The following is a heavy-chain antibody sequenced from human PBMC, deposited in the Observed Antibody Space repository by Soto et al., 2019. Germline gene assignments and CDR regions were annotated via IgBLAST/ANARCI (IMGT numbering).Heavy chain of an antibody. V-gene: IGHV3-9*01. Sequence: EVQLVESGGGLVQPGRSLRLSCAASGFTFDDYAMHWVRQAPGKGLEWVSGISWNSGSIGYADSVKGRFTISRDNAKNSLYLQMHSLRAEDTALYYCAKDRGTTTVTLNYVMDVWGQGATVTVSS. D-gene: IGHD4-17*01. CDR2: ISWNSGSI. J-gene: IGHJ6*02. CDR1: GFTFDDYA. CDR3: AKDRGTTTVTLNYVMDV.